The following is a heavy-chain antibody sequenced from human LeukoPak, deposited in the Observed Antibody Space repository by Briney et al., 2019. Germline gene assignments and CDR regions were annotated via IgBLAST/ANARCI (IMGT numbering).Heavy chain of an antibody. CDR2: IIPIFGTA. J-gene: IGHJ6*03. V-gene: IGHV1-69*05. CDR3: ARDPGPNGSDYYYYMDV. D-gene: IGHD1/OR15-1a*01. Sequence: SVKVSCKASGGTFSSYATSWVRQAPGRGLEWMGGIIPIFGTANYAQKFQGRVTMTRDTSISTAYMELSRLRSDDTAVYYCARDPGPNGSDYYYYMDVWGKGATVTVSS. CDR1: GGTFSSYA.